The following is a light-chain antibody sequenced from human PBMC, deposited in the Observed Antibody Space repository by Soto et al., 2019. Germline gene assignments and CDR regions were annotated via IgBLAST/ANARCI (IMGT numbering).Light chain of an antibody. V-gene: IGLV1-47*01. J-gene: IGLJ2*01. CDR2: RNN. CDR3: AAWDNSLVGGPA. CDR1: NSNIGSKY. Sequence: QPVLTQPPSASGTPGQRVTISCSGSNSNIGSKYVYWYQQLPGTAPKLLLYRNNQRPSGVPDRFSGSKSGTSASLAISGLRSEDEADYCCAAWDNSLVGGPAFGGGTKVTVL.